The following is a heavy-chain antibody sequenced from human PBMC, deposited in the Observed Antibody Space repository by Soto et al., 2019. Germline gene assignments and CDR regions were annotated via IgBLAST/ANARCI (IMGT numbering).Heavy chain of an antibody. Sequence: GGSLRLSCAASGLTFSNYGMHWVRQAPGKGLEWVAVISYDGSNKYYADSVKGRFAISRDNSKNTLYLQMNSLRAEDTAVYYCAKDHDQLVLSYYGMDVWGQGTTVTVSS. CDR3: AKDHDQLVLSYYGMDV. CDR2: ISYDGSNK. V-gene: IGHV3-30*18. D-gene: IGHD6-13*01. J-gene: IGHJ6*02. CDR1: GLTFSNYG.